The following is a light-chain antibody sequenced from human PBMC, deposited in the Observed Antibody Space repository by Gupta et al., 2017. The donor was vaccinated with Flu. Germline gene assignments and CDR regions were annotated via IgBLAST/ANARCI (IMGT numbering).Light chain of an antibody. CDR1: QSISNY. CDR2: RAS. CDR3: QQSYSTPLLT. J-gene: IGKJ3*01. Sequence: SSLSASVGDRVTITCRASQSISNYLNWYQQKPGEAPKLLVYRASSWQSGVPSRFSGSGSGTDFTLTISGRQREDCASYFCQQSYSTPLLTFGPGTKVDIK. V-gene: IGKV1-39*01.